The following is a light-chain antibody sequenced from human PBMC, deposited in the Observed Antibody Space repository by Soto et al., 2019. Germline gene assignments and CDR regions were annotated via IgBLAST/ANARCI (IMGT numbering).Light chain of an antibody. CDR3: QQSYSTLFP. J-gene: IGKJ3*01. CDR1: QSISRY. CDR2: AAY. Sequence: GSVGERLTITCRASQSISRYLNLYQQKPGKAXKXXXYAAYSLQSGVPSRFSGSGSGTDFTLTISSLQPEDFATYYCQQSYSTLFPFGPGTKVDI. V-gene: IGKV1-39*01.